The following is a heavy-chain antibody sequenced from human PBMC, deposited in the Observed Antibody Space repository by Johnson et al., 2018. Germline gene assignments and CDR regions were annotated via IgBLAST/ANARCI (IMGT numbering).Heavy chain of an antibody. V-gene: IGHV4-34*01. CDR2: INYSAST. CDR3: ARAPLGATRKQDFQN. CDR1: GGSFSDYY. D-gene: IGHD1-26*01. J-gene: IGHJ1*01. Sequence: QVQLQQWGAGLLKPSETLSLTCAVYGGSFSDYYWSWIRQPPGKGLEWIGEINYSASTNYNPSLKSRVTISVDTSKNQFSLTLSSVTAADTAVYYSARAPLGATRKQDFQNWGQGTLVIVSS.